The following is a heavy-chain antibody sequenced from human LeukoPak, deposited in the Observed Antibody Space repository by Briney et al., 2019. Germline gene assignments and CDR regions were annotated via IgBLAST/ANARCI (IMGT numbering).Heavy chain of an antibody. J-gene: IGHJ4*02. Sequence: GGSLRLSCAASGFTFSSYGMYWVRQAPGKGLEWVAFIRYDGSKKYYADSVKGRFTISRDNSKNTLYLQMNSLRAEDTAMYYCANGPHYNILTGFYKVRSHLDYWGQGTLVTVSS. CDR3: ANGPHYNILTGFYKVRSHLDY. D-gene: IGHD3-9*01. CDR2: IRYDGSKK. CDR1: GFTFSSYG. V-gene: IGHV3-30*02.